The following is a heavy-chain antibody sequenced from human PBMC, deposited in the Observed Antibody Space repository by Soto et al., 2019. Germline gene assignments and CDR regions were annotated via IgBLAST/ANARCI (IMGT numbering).Heavy chain of an antibody. V-gene: IGHV3-30*03. CDR2: ILHDGSAE. J-gene: IGHJ6*02. D-gene: IGHD4-4*01. CDR1: GFTFTNYD. CDR3: ARSRDGYSFYFYYGMDG. Sequence: GGSLRLSCAASGFTFTNYDMHWVRQALGKGLEWMALILHDGSAEYYADSVKGRFTISRDNSKNTLYLQMNSLRAEDTAVYYCARSRDGYSFYFYYGMDGWGQGTTVTVSS.